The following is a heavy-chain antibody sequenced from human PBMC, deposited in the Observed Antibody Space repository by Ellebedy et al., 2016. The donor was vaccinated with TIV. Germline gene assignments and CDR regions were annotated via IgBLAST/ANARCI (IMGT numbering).Heavy chain of an antibody. Sequence: SLKISCAASGFTFDDYAMHWVRQAPGKGLEWVSGISWNSGSIGYADSVKGRFTISRDNAKNSLYLQMNSLRAEDTALYYCAKDIEAGNPWYYGMDVWGQGTTVTVSS. CDR2: ISWNSGSI. CDR3: AKDIEAGNPWYYGMDV. J-gene: IGHJ6*02. D-gene: IGHD1-14*01. V-gene: IGHV3-9*01. CDR1: GFTFDDYA.